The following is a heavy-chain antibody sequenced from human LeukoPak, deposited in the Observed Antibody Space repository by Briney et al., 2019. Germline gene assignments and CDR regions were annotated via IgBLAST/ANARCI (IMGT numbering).Heavy chain of an antibody. CDR1: GYSLTSYW. CDR2: IYPGDSDT. D-gene: IGHD2-15*01. V-gene: IGHV5-51*01. J-gene: IGHJ4*02. Sequence: GESLKISCKGSGYSLTSYWIGWERQMPGKGLEWMGIIYPGDSDTRYSPSFQGQVTISADKSISTAYLQWSSLKASDTAMCYCARSDYCSGGSCYFHYWGQGTLVTVSS. CDR3: ARSDYCSGGSCYFHY.